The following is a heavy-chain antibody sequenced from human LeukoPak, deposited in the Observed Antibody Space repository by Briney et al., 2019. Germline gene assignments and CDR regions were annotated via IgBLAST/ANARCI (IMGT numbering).Heavy chain of an antibody. CDR3: ARHGRPGYGGYENAFDI. V-gene: IGHV4-39*01. J-gene: IGHJ3*02. CDR2: IYDSGDT. D-gene: IGHD5-12*01. Sequence: SETLSLTCTVSGGSISSSTYYWDWIRQPPGQGLEWIGNIYDSGDTYYTPSLKSRVTMFVDTSKNQFSLKLSSVTAADTAVYYCARHGRPGYGGYENAFDIWGQGTMVTVSS. CDR1: GGSISSSTYY.